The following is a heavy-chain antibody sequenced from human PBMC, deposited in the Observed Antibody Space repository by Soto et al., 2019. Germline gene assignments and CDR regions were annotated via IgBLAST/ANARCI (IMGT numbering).Heavy chain of an antibody. V-gene: IGHV4-34*01. CDR3: ARGSDSSGYYSNYYYYGMDV. J-gene: IGHJ6*02. CDR2: INHSGST. CDR1: GGSFSGYY. D-gene: IGHD3-22*01. Sequence: PXETLSLTCAVYGGSFSGYYWSWIRQPPGKGLEWIGEINHSGSTNYNPSLKSRVTISVDTSKNQFSLKLSSVTAADTAVYYCARGSDSSGYYSNYYYYGMDVWGQGTTVTVSS.